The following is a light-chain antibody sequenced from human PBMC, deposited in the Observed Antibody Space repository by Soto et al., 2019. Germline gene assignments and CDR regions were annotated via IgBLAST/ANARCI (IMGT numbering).Light chain of an antibody. V-gene: IGKV3-20*01. CDR1: QSVSSSY. J-gene: IGKJ1*01. CDR2: GAS. CDR3: QQYGSSPRT. Sequence: EIVLTQSPGTLSLSPGERATLSCRASQSVSSSYLAWYQQKPDQAPRLLIYGASSKATGIPDRFSGSGSGTDFTLTIGRLEAEDCAVYYCQQYGSSPRTFGQGTKVEIK.